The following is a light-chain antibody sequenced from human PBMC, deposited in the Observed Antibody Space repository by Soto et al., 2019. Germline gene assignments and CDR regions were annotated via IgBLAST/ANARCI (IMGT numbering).Light chain of an antibody. CDR2: DTS. V-gene: IGKV3-15*01. CDR1: QGIGAT. Sequence: EVVMRQSPATLSVSPGVGAPLSCRASQGIGATFAWYQHKPGQTPRLLIYDTSTRATGVPTRFSGSRSGAEFTLTINSLQSEDFAVYYCQPYNNWPLSFGGGTKVEIK. J-gene: IGKJ4*01. CDR3: QPYNNWPLS.